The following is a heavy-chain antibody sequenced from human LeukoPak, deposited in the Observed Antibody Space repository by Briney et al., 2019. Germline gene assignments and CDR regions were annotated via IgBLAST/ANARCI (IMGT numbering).Heavy chain of an antibody. CDR2: IIPIFGTA. CDR3: ARGHGSGSYLYYYYMDV. CDR1: GGTFSSYA. V-gene: IGHV1-69*05. D-gene: IGHD3-10*01. Sequence: SVKVSCKASGGTFSSYAISWVRQAPGQGLEWMGGIIPIFGTANYAQKFQGRDTITTDESTSTAYMELSSLRSEDTAVYYCARGHGSGSYLYYYYMDVWGKGTTVTVSS. J-gene: IGHJ6*03.